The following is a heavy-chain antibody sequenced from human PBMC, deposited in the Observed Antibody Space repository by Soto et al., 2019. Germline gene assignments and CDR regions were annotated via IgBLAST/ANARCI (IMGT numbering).Heavy chain of an antibody. Sequence: ASVKVSCKASGYTFTGYYMHWVRQAPGQGLEWMGWINPNSGGTKSAQKFQGRVTMTRDTSISTAYMELSRLRSDDTAVYYCARRKGDYYDSSGYHYYFDYWGQGSLVTVSS. D-gene: IGHD3-22*01. CDR3: ARRKGDYYDSSGYHYYFDY. V-gene: IGHV1-2*02. CDR1: GYTFTGYY. CDR2: INPNSGGT. J-gene: IGHJ4*02.